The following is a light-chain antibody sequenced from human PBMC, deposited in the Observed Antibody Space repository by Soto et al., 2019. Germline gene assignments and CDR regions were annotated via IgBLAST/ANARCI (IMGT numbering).Light chain of an antibody. CDR3: QHYNSYSH. CDR2: DAS. V-gene: IGKV1-5*01. J-gene: IGKJ5*01. CDR1: QYISRW. Sequence: DIKMTQSLATLSASVEDRDTIPFRASQYISRWLAWYQQKPGKAPKLLIYDASSLQSGVPSRFSGSGSETEFTLTISSLQPDDFATYYCQHYNSYSHFGQGTRLEIK.